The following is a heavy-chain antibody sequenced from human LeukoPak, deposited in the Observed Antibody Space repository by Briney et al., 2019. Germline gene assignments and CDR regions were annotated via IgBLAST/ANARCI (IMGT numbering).Heavy chain of an antibody. CDR3: ARASPYYYDSSGYYYFDY. J-gene: IGHJ4*02. CDR1: GGSISSSSYY. D-gene: IGHD3-22*01. V-gene: IGHV4-39*07. CDR2: IYYSGST. Sequence: PSETLSLTCTVSGGSISSSSYYWGWIRQPPGKGLEWIGSIYYSGSTYYNPSLKSRVTISVDTSKNQFSLKLSSVTAADTAVYYCARASPYYYDSSGYYYFDYWGQGTLVTVSS.